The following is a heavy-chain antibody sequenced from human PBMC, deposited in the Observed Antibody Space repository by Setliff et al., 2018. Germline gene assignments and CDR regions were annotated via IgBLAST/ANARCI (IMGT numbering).Heavy chain of an antibody. V-gene: IGHV1-69*05. CDR2: IIPIFGTA. CDR3: ARPLRYGDYYYYYGMDV. Sequence: GASVKVSCKASGGTFSSYAISWVRQAPGQGLEWMGGIIPIFGTANYAQKFQGRVTITTDESTSTAYMELSSLRSEDTAVYYCARPLRYGDYYYYYGMDVWGQGTQVTVSS. J-gene: IGHJ6*02. D-gene: IGHD3-10*01. CDR1: GGTFSSYA.